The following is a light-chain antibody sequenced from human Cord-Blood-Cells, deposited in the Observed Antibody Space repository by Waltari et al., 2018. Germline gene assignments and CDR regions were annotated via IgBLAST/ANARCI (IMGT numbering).Light chain of an antibody. J-gene: IGLJ2*01. V-gene: IGLV3-19*01. Sequence: SSELTQDPAVSVALGQTVRITCQGDSLRSYYASWYQQKPGPAPVLVIYGKNNRPSGIPDRFSGSSSGNTASLTITGAQAEDEADYYCNSRDSSGNNVVFGGGTKLTVL. CDR1: SLRSYY. CDR2: GKN. CDR3: NSRDSSGNNVV.